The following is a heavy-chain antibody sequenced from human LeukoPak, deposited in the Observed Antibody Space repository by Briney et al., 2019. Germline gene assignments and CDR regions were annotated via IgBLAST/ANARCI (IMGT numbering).Heavy chain of an antibody. CDR1: GFTFDDFA. CDR3: AKDNWVAIRGHYGFDS. CDR2: ISGDGGST. D-gene: IGHD3-22*01. Sequence: GGSLRLSCAASGFTFDDFAMHWVRQAPGKGLECVSLISGDGGSTYHADSVKGRFSISRDNSKNSLYLQMNSLRVEDTALYYCAKDNWVAIRGHYGFDSWGQGTLVTVSS. J-gene: IGHJ4*02. V-gene: IGHV3-43*02.